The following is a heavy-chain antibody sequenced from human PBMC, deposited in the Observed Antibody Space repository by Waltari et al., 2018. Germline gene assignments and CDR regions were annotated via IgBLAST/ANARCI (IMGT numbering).Heavy chain of an antibody. CDR1: GCSISSHY. CDR3: ARETSGRYYFDY. J-gene: IGHJ4*02. D-gene: IGHD1-26*01. Sequence: QVQLQESGPGLVKPSETLSLTCTVSGCSISSHYWSWIRQPPGKGLEWIGYIYYSGSTNYNPSLKSRVTISVDTSKNQFSLKLSSVTAAETAVYYCARETSGRYYFDYWGQGTLVTVSS. V-gene: IGHV4-59*11. CDR2: IYYSGST.